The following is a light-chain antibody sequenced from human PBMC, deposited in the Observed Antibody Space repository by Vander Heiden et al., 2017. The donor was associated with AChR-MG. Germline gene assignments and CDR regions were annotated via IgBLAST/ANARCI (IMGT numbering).Light chain of an antibody. CDR3: LHSYRGSWV. J-gene: IGLJ3*02. Sequence: AVVTQEPSLPVSPGGTVTRTCGSSTGAVTSGYYPYGFQQKPGHAPRKLIDDTSNKHSSTPARSSGSLLGGKAALTLSGAQPEDEDEYYCLHSYRGSWVFGGGTKLTVL. CDR1: TGAVTSGYY. CDR2: DTS. V-gene: IGLV7-46*01.